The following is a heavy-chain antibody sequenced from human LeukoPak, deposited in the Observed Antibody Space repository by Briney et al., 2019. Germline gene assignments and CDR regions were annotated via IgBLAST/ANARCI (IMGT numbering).Heavy chain of an antibody. J-gene: IGHJ4*02. D-gene: IGHD1-26*01. CDR3: ARDHGGGYLFDY. V-gene: IGHV4-59*01. CDR1: GGSISIYY. CDR2: TYYSGST. Sequence: PSETLSLTCTVSGGSISIYYWSWIRQPPGKGLEWIGYTYYSGSTNYNPSLKSRVTISVDTSKSQFSLKLSSVTAADKAVYYCARDHGGGYLFDYWGQGTLVTVSS.